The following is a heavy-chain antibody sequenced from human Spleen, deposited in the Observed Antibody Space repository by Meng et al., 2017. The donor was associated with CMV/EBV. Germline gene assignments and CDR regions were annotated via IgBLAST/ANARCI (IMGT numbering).Heavy chain of an antibody. V-gene: IGHV1-2*02. CDR3: AREVGATCFDY. Sequence: ASVKVSCKASGYTFTGYYMHWVRQAPGQGLEWMGWINPNSGGTNYAQKFQGRVTMTRDTSISTAYLEVSRLRFDDTAVYYCAREVGATCFDYWGQGALVTVSS. CDR1: GYTFTGYY. J-gene: IGHJ4*02. D-gene: IGHD1-26*01. CDR2: INPNSGGT.